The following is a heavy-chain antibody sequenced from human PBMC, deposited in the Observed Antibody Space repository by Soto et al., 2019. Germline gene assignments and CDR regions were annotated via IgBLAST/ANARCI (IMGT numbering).Heavy chain of an antibody. CDR1: GFTFSNYD. J-gene: IGHJ4*02. Sequence: EVQLVESGGDSVQPGGSLRLSCAASGFTFSNYDMHWVRQATGKGLEWVSTISTAGNTYSPGSVKGRFTISRENAKNSLYLQMNRVRVEDTAVYYCARGRASALSYFDYWGRGTLVTVSS. V-gene: IGHV3-13*01. CDR2: ISTAGNT. CDR3: ARGRASALSYFDY. D-gene: IGHD3-16*02.